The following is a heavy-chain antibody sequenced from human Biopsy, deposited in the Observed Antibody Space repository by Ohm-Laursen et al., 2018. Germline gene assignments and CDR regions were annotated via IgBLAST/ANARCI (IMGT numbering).Heavy chain of an antibody. Sequence: SLRLSCAASGFTFHTYAMNWVRQAPGKGLEWVAHIDVSDYNTYYADSVRGRFTISRDNSKQMVHLEINSLTADDTAVYYCVKQWGGYNFDSWGQGTLVTGSS. CDR1: GFTFHTYA. D-gene: IGHD1-14*01. CDR3: VKQWGGYNFDS. CDR2: IDVSDYNT. J-gene: IGHJ5*01. V-gene: IGHV3-23*01.